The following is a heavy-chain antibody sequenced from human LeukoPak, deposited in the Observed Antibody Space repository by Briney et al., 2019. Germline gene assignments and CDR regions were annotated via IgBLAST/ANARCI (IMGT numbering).Heavy chain of an antibody. CDR2: INHSGST. D-gene: IGHD5-18*01. CDR3: ARNRYSPGYFDL. Sequence: SETLSLTCAVYGGSFSGYYWSWIRQPPGRGLEWIGEINHSGSTNYNPSLKSRVTISVDTSKNQFSLKLTSVTAADTAVYYCARNRYSPGYFDLWGRGTLVTVSS. J-gene: IGHJ2*01. V-gene: IGHV4-34*01. CDR1: GGSFSGYY.